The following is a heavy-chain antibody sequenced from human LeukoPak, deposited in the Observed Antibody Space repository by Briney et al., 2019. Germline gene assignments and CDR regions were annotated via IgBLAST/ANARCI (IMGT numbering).Heavy chain of an antibody. CDR3: ARLPIAVAGTSDY. Sequence: SETLSLTCTVSGGSISSYYWSWIRQPPGKGLEWIGYIYHSGSTNYNPSLKSRVTMSVDTSKNQFSLKLSSVTAADTAVYYCARLPIAVAGTSDYWGQGTLVTVSS. J-gene: IGHJ4*02. V-gene: IGHV4-59*01. CDR2: IYHSGST. CDR1: GGSISSYY. D-gene: IGHD6-19*01.